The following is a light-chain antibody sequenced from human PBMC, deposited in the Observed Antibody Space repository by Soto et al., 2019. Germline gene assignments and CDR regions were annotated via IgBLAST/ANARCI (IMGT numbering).Light chain of an antibody. CDR2: EVS. CDR3: MSYTTSDTFRV. J-gene: IGLJ3*02. CDR1: SSDVGAYNH. Sequence: QSALTQPASVSGSPGQSITISCTGTSSDVGAYNHVSWYQHHPGKAPKVMIYEVSNRPSGVSDRFSGSKSGNTASLTISGLQAEDEADYYCMSYTTSDTFRVLGGGTKVTVL. V-gene: IGLV2-14*01.